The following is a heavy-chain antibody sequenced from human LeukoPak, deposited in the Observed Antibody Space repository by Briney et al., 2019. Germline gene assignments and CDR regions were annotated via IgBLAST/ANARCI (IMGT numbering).Heavy chain of an antibody. CDR2: IYYSGST. V-gene: IGHV4-59*01. Sequence: SETLSLTCTVSGGSISSYYWSWIRQPPGKGLQWIGYIYYSGSTNYNPSLKSRVTISVDTSKNQFSLKLSSVTAADTAVYYCARSHSVWTSFDYWGQGTLVTVSS. D-gene: IGHD3/OR15-3a*01. CDR1: GGSISSYY. J-gene: IGHJ4*02. CDR3: ARSHSVWTSFDY.